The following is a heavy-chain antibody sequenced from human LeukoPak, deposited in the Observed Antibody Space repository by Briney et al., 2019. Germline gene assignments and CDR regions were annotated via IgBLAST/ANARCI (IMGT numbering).Heavy chain of an antibody. J-gene: IGHJ4*02. V-gene: IGHV4-59*01. D-gene: IGHD3-22*01. Sequence: PSETLSLTCAVYGGSFSGYYWSWIRQPPGKGLEWIGYIYYSGSTNYNPSLKSRVTISVDTSKNQFSLKLSSVTAADTAVYYCARVGYSSGYYTFDYWGQGTLVTVSS. CDR3: ARVGYSSGYYTFDY. CDR1: GGSFSGYY. CDR2: IYYSGST.